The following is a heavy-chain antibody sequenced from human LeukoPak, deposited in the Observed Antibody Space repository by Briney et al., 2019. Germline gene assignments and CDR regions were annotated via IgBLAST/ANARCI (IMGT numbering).Heavy chain of an antibody. CDR1: GFTFNSNW. V-gene: IGHV3-7*01. Sequence: GGAPRLSCVAPGFTFNSNWMSWGRQAPGKGLGWVANIKQDGSEKYYVDSVKGRFTISRDNAKNSLSLQMNNLRAEDTAVYYCARDKYYDRYFDSWGQGTLVTVSS. CDR2: IKQDGSEK. J-gene: IGHJ4*02. CDR3: ARDKYYDRYFDS. D-gene: IGHD3-22*01.